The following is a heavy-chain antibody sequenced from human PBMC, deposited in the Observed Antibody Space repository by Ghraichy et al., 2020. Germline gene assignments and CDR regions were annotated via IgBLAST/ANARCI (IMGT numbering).Heavy chain of an antibody. CDR2: IYSSGST. CDR1: GGSINSTTFY. V-gene: IGHV4-39*01. Sequence: SENLSLTCSVSGGSINSTTFYWGWIRQPPGKGLEWIGSIYSSGSTYYSPSLKSRVTISVDTSRNQFSLKLTSVTAADTSAYYCARHSIRRFLEWDNWFDPWGQGALVTVSP. D-gene: IGHD3-3*01. J-gene: IGHJ5*02. CDR3: ARHSIRRFLEWDNWFDP.